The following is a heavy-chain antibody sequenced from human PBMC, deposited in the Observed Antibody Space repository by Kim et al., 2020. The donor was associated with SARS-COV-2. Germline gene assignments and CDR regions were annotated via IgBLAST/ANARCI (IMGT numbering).Heavy chain of an antibody. D-gene: IGHD3-22*01. V-gene: IGHV4-4*02. CDR3: ARDYYYDSSGNLGYYYGMDV. J-gene: IGHJ6*02. CDR1: GGSISSSNW. Sequence: SETLSLTCAVSGGSISSSNWWSWVRQPPGKGLEWIGEIYHSGSTNYNPSLKSRVTISVDKSKNQFSLKLSSVTAADTAVYYCARDYYYDSSGNLGYYYGMDVGGQGTTVTVSS. CDR2: IYHSGST.